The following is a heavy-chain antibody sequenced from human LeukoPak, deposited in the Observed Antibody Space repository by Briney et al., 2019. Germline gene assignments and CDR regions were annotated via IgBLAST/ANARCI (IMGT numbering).Heavy chain of an antibody. J-gene: IGHJ5*02. V-gene: IGHV3-30*18. CDR2: ISYDGSNK. CDR3: AKEIAVAGTRWFDP. Sequence: GRSLRLSCAASGFTFSSYGMHWVRQAPGKGLEWVAVISYDGSNKCYADSVKGRFTISRDNSKNTLYLQMNSLRAEDTAVYYCAKEIAVAGTRWFDPWGQGTLVIVSS. D-gene: IGHD6-19*01. CDR1: GFTFSSYG.